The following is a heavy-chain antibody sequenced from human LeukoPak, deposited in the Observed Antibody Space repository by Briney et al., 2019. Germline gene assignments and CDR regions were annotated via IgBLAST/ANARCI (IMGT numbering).Heavy chain of an antibody. V-gene: IGHV3-9*01. CDR1: GLTFDDYA. J-gene: IGHJ4*02. CDR2: ISWNSGSI. D-gene: IGHD5-18*01. CDR3: AKGEVDTAMAYYFDY. Sequence: GRSLRLSCAASGLTFDDYAMHWVRQAPGKGLEWVSGISWNSGSIGYADSVKGRFTISRDNAKHSLYLQINSLRAEDTALYYCAKGEVDTAMAYYFDYWGQGTLVTVSS.